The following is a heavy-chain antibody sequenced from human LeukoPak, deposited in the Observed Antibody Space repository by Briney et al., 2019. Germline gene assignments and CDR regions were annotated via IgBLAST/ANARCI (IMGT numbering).Heavy chain of an antibody. D-gene: IGHD3-9*01. CDR3: ARDTLNGPFVISLDY. CDR2: ITSDGHVE. V-gene: IGHV3-48*03. Sequence: PGGPLRLYCAASGFSFASYGMNWVRQAPGKGLEWVSHITSDGHVETYVDSVRGRFTMSRDNAKDLLFLQMNGLRAEDTAVYYCARDTLNGPFVISLDYWGQGALVTVSS. J-gene: IGHJ4*02. CDR1: GFSFASYG.